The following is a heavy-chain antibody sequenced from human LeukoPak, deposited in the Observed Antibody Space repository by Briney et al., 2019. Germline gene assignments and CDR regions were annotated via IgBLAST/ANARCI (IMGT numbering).Heavy chain of an antibody. J-gene: IGHJ4*02. Sequence: GESLKISCKGSGYSFNMYWIGWVRQMPGKGLEWMGIIYPDDSHTRYSPSFQGQVTISADKSISTAYLQWSSLKASDTAMYYCARRISSGYYYSDYWGQGTLVTVSS. CDR2: IYPDDSHT. V-gene: IGHV5-51*01. CDR1: GYSFNMYW. D-gene: IGHD3-22*01. CDR3: ARRISSGYYYSDY.